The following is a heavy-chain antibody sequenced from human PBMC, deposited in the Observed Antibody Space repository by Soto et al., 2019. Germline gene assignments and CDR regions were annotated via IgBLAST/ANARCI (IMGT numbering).Heavy chain of an antibody. D-gene: IGHD3-10*01. CDR3: ARDRGTYYYSGMDV. J-gene: IGHJ6*02. CDR2: ISSSSSYI. V-gene: IGHV3-21*01. CDR1: GFTFSSYS. Sequence: EVQLVESGGGLVKPGGSLRLSCAASGFTFSSYSMNWVRQAPGKGLEWVSSISSSSSYIYYADSVKGRFAISRDNAKNSLYLQMNSLRAEDTAVYYCARDRGTYYYSGMDVWGQGTTVTVSS.